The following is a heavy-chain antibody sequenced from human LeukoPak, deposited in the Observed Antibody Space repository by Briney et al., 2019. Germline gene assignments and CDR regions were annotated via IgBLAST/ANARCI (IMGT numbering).Heavy chain of an antibody. J-gene: IGHJ3*02. Sequence: SETLSLTCTVSGGSFSSGSYYWSWIRQPPGKGLEWIGYIYYSGSTNYNPSLKSRVTISVDTSKNQFSLKLSSVTAADTAVYYCARVAHDAFDIWGQGTMVTVSS. CDR2: IYYSGST. V-gene: IGHV4-61*01. CDR3: ARVAHDAFDI. CDR1: GGSFSSGSYY.